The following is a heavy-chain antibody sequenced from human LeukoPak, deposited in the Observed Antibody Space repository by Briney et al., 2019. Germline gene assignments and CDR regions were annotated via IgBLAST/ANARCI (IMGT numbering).Heavy chain of an antibody. J-gene: IGHJ6*03. V-gene: IGHV4-59*01. CDR2: IYHNGGS. CDR1: GGSIHSYY. CDR3: ARSVYDWNPRYYMDV. Sequence: SETLSLTCAVSGGSIHSYYWTWIRQPPGKGLEWSGYIYHNGGSSYNPPLKSRVTLSIDTSKKNFSLKLTSVTAADTAVYYCARSVYDWNPRYYMDVWGEGTTVTVSS. D-gene: IGHD1-20*01.